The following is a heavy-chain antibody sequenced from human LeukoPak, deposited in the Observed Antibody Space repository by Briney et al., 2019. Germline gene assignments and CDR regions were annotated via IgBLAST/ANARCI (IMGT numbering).Heavy chain of an antibody. CDR3: AKDSYYYYIDV. J-gene: IGHJ6*03. CDR2: IYSCGST. V-gene: IGHV3-66*03. CDR1: GFTVSSNY. Sequence: PGGSLRLSCAASGFTVSSNYMSWVRQAPGKGLEWVSVIYSCGSTYYADSVKGRFTISRDNSKNTLYLQMNSLRTEDTAVYYCAKDSYYYYIDVWGKGTTVTVSS.